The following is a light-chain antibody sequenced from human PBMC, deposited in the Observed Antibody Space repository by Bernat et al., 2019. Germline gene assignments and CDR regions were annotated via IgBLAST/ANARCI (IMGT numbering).Light chain of an antibody. Sequence: DIQMTQSPSSLSASVGDRVTITCRASQSISIYLNWYQQKPGKAPQLLIYAASSLQSGVPSRFSGSGSGTDFTLTISRLQPEDFATYYCQQSYSTHSTFGQGTRLEIK. J-gene: IGKJ5*01. CDR3: QQSYSTHST. CDR1: QSISIY. CDR2: AAS. V-gene: IGKV1-39*01.